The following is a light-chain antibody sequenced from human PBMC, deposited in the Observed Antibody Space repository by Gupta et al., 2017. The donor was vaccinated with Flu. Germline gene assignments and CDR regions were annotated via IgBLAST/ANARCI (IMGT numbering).Light chain of an antibody. V-gene: IGKV3-20*01. Sequence: ERATLSCRASQSVSSNYLALYQQKPGQAPSLLIYGAFSRATGIPDRFSGSGSGTDFTLTINRVEPEDFAVYYCQQYGSSPQTFGQGTKVEIK. CDR3: QQYGSSPQT. CDR1: QSVSSNY. CDR2: GAF. J-gene: IGKJ1*01.